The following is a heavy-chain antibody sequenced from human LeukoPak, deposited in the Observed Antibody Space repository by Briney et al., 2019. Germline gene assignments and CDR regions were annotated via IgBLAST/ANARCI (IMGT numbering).Heavy chain of an antibody. Sequence: PGGSLSFSCSPLGFPFSGNALHGAGQPPGKGLKYVSAISSNGGSTYYADSVKGRFTVSRDNSKKTLYLQMSRLRADDTAVYCFGIQISGLVYWGQGTLVTVSS. D-gene: IGHD6-19*01. CDR2: ISSNGGST. CDR1: GFPFSGNA. J-gene: IGHJ4*02. V-gene: IGHV3-64D*06. CDR3: GIQISGLVY.